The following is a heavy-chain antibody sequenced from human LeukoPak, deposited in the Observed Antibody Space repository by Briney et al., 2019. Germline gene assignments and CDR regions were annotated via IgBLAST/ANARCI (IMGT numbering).Heavy chain of an antibody. D-gene: IGHD3-3*01. CDR3: ARVPLQFLQPFDY. CDR2: ISHRGRT. CDR1: GGSVSGYY. Sequence: PSETLSLTCAVYGGSVSGYYWSWLRQPPEKGLEWIGEISHRGRTHYTPSLQSRVTMSVDTSKNQFALNLNSVTAADTAVYYCARVPLQFLQPFDYWGQGILVTVSS. V-gene: IGHV4-34*01. J-gene: IGHJ4*02.